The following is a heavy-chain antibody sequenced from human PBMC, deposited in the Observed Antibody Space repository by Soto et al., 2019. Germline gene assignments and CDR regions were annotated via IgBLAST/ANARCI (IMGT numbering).Heavy chain of an antibody. CDR3: ARGTLITMVRGVRFEGSVVYYCGMDV. CDR1: GGTFSSYA. J-gene: IGHJ6*02. V-gene: IGHV1-69*01. D-gene: IGHD3-10*01. Sequence: QVQLVQSGAEVKKPGSSVKVSCKASGGTFSSYAISWVRQAPGQGLEWMGGIIPIFGTANYAQKFQGRVTITADESTSTAYMELSSLRSEDTAVYYCARGTLITMVRGVRFEGSVVYYCGMDVWGQGTTVTVSS. CDR2: IIPIFGTA.